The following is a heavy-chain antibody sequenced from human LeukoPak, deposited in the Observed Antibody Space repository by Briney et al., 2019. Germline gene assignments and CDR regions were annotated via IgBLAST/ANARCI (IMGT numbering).Heavy chain of an antibody. J-gene: IGHJ4*02. CDR3: ASLAVAGLSEGY. D-gene: IGHD6-19*01. V-gene: IGHV4-39*01. CDR2: IYYSGST. CDR1: GGSISSDSYY. Sequence: NPSETLSLTCTASGGSISSDSYYWAWIRQPPGKGLEWIASIYYSGSTYYNPSLKSRVTISVDTSRNQFSLKLNSVTAADTAVYYCASLAVAGLSEGYWGQGTLVIVSS.